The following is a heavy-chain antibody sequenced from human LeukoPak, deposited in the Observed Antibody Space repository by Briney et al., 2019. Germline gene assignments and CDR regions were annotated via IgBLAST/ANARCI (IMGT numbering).Heavy chain of an antibody. Sequence: GGSLRLSCSASGFTFSSYAMHWVRQAPGKGLEYVSAISSNGGSTYYADSVKGRFTISRDNSKNTLYLQMSSLRAEDTAVYYCVKGLTYYYGSGSYPIDLWGQGTLGNGSS. D-gene: IGHD3-10*01. CDR1: GFTFSSYA. CDR3: VKGLTYYYGSGSYPIDL. V-gene: IGHV3-64D*06. CDR2: ISSNGGST. J-gene: IGHJ4*01.